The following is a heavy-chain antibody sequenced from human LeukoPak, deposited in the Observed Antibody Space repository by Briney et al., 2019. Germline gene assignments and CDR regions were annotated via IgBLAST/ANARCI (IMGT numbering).Heavy chain of an antibody. CDR2: ITGSTGST. Sequence: QSGGSLRLSCAASGFTFSSYAMSWVRQAPGKGLEWVSSITGSTGSTHYADSVKGRFTLSRDKSKNTLDLQMNSLRAEDTAVYYSAKSWRYYDSSGYYAFDIWGQGTMVTVSP. D-gene: IGHD3-22*01. CDR3: AKSWRYYDSSGYYAFDI. J-gene: IGHJ3*02. V-gene: IGHV3-23*01. CDR1: GFTFSSYA.